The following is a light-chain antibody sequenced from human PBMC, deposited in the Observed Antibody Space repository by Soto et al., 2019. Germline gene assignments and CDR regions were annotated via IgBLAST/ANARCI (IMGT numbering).Light chain of an antibody. CDR3: QKYNDAPRT. CDR1: QGISNY. V-gene: IGKV1-27*01. Sequence: DIEMTQSPSSLSASVGDRVTITCRASQGISNYFAWYQQKPGKVPKLLIYAASTLQAGVPSRFSGSGSGTDFTLPISSLPPEDVATYYCQKYNDAPRTFGPGTKVDIK. J-gene: IGKJ3*01. CDR2: AAS.